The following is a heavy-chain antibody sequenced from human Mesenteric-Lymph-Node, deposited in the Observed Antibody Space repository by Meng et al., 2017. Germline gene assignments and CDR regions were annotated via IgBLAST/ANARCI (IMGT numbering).Heavy chain of an antibody. V-gene: IGHV3-30*03. D-gene: IGHD1/OR15-1a*01. CDR2: ISYDGNNK. CDR1: GFTFSDYY. Sequence: GGSLRLSCAASGFTFSDYYMSWIRQAPGKGLEWVAVISYDGNNKYYADSVQGRFTISRDNSKNTLFLQLNSLRPEDTAVYFCARSFNNSGNNLPGDYWGQGTLVTVSS. CDR3: ARSFNNSGNNLPGDY. J-gene: IGHJ4*02.